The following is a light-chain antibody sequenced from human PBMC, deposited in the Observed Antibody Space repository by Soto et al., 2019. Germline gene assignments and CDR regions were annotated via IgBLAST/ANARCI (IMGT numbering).Light chain of an antibody. V-gene: IGLV2-14*01. CDR1: SSDVGDNNY. Sequence: QSALTQPASVSGSPGQSITISCTGTSSDVGDNNYVSWYQQHPGKAPKLIIYDVTNRPSGVSNRFSGSKSGNTASLTISGLQAEDEADYYCGSYRSSTTGVFGGGTKLTVL. CDR3: GSYRSSTTGV. CDR2: DVT. J-gene: IGLJ3*02.